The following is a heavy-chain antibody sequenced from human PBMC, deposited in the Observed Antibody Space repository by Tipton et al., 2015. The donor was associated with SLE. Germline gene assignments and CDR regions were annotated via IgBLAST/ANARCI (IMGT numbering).Heavy chain of an antibody. D-gene: IGHD1-1*01. J-gene: IGHJ3*02. Sequence: TLSLTCTVSGGSISSSSYYWGWIRQPPGKGLEWIGSIYYSGSTYYNPSLKSRVTISVDTSKNQFSLKLSSVTAADTAVYYCARTQLGHHAFDIWGQGTLVTVSS. CDR1: GGSISSSSYY. V-gene: IGHV4-39*07. CDR3: ARTQLGHHAFDI. CDR2: IYYSGST.